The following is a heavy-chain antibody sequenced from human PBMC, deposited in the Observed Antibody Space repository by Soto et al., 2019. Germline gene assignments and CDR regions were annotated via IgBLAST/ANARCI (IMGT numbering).Heavy chain of an antibody. CDR1: GYTLTELS. CDR3: ATGYCTNGVCYPGDYYYGMDV. D-gene: IGHD2-8*01. V-gene: IGHV1-24*01. J-gene: IGHJ6*02. Sequence: GASVKVSCKVSGYTLTELSMHWVRQAPGKGLEWMGGFDPEDGETIYAQKFQGRVTMTEDTSTDTAYMELSSLRSEDTAVYYCATGYCTNGVCYPGDYYYGMDVWGQGTTVTVSS. CDR2: FDPEDGET.